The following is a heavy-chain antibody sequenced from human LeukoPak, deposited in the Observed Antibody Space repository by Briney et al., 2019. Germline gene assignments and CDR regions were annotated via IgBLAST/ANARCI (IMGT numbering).Heavy chain of an antibody. Sequence: PSQTLSLTCTVSGGSISSGSYYWSWIRQPAGKGLEYIGRMYTTGSTNYNPSLKSRVTISVDTSKNQFSLKLTSVTAADTAVYYCARDQGPRGEWFDPWGRGTLVTVSS. D-gene: IGHD3-16*01. CDR2: MYTTGST. CDR3: ARDQGPRGEWFDP. CDR1: GGSISSGSYY. J-gene: IGHJ5*02. V-gene: IGHV4-61*02.